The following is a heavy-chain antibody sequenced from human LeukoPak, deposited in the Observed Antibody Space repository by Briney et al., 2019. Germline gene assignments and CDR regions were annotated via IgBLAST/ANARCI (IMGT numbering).Heavy chain of an antibody. V-gene: IGHV1-69*01. D-gene: IGHD6-13*01. CDR1: GGTFSSYA. Sequence: GSSVKVSCKASGGTFSSYAISWVRQAPGQGLEWMGGIIPIFGTANYAQKFQGRVTITADESTSTAYMELSSLRSEDTAVYYCARGGQQLVRGHYYYYYMDVWGKGTTVTISS. CDR2: IIPIFGTA. J-gene: IGHJ6*03. CDR3: ARGGQQLVRGHYYYYYMDV.